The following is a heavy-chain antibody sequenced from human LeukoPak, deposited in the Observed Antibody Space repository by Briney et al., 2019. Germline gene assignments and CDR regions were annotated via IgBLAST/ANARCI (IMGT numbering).Heavy chain of an antibody. J-gene: IGHJ6*03. CDR3: ARGAHSMVGAPYYYYYMDV. CDR2: IIPIFGSA. V-gene: IGHV1-69*13. CDR1: GITFSSRS. Sequence: SVKVSCKASGITFSSRSISWVRQAPGQGLEWMGGIIPIFGSAIYPQKFQGRVTITADESTSTAYMELSSLTSEDTAVYYCARGAHSMVGAPYYYYYMDVWGKGTMVIVSS. D-gene: IGHD1-26*01.